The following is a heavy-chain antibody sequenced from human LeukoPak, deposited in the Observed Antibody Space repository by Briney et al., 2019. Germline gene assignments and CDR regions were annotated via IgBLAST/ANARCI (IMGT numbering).Heavy chain of an antibody. CDR2: IKQDGSEK. CDR3: ARGPTPDFWGGTWPY. CDR1: GFTFSSYW. V-gene: IGHV3-7*04. J-gene: IGHJ4*02. Sequence: GGSLRLSCAASGFTFSSYWMSWVRQAPGKGLEWVANIKQDGSEKYYVDSVKGRFTISRDNAKNSLYLQMNSLRAEDTAVYYWARGPTPDFWGGTWPYGGQGTLVTVSS. D-gene: IGHD3-3*01.